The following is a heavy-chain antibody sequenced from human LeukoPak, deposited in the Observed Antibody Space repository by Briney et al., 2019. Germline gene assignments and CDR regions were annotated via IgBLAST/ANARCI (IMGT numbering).Heavy chain of an antibody. CDR2: ISGGGGTT. CDR1: GFXFSSYA. D-gene: IGHD6-19*01. J-gene: IGHJ4*02. V-gene: IGHV3-23*01. CDR3: AKGHASGWYLFDY. Sequence: GGSLRLSCAASGFXFSSYAMSWVRQAPGKGLEWVSGISGGGGTTDYADSVKGRFTISRDNSKNTLYLQMNSLRAEDTAIYYCAKGHASGWYLFDYWGQGTLVTVSS.